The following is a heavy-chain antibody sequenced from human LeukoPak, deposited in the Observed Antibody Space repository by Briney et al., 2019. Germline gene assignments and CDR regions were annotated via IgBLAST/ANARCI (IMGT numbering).Heavy chain of an antibody. Sequence: GGSLRLSCAASGFTFSSYSMNWVRQAPGKGLEWVSSISSSSSYIYYADSVKGRFTISRDNARNSLYLQMNSLRAEDTAVYYCARAEDIVVVPAAMGPWGQGTLVTVSS. CDR3: ARAEDIVVVPAAMGP. V-gene: IGHV3-21*01. D-gene: IGHD2-2*01. J-gene: IGHJ5*02. CDR2: ISSSSSYI. CDR1: GFTFSSYS.